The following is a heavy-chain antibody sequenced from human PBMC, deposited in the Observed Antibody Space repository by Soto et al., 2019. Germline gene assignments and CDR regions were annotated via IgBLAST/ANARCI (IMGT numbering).Heavy chain of an antibody. CDR2: IIAILGKA. D-gene: IGHD3-22*01. Sequence: QVQLVQSGAEVQKPGSSVKVSCKASGGTFSSYAISWVRQAPGQGLEWMGGIIAILGKANYEEKFQGRVTITADESTSTAYMERSSLRSEDTAVYYCARERGGAIIVGVHGTCDVWGQGTLVTVSS. V-gene: IGHV1-69*01. CDR1: GGTFSSYA. CDR3: ARERGGAIIVGVHGTCDV. J-gene: IGHJ3*01.